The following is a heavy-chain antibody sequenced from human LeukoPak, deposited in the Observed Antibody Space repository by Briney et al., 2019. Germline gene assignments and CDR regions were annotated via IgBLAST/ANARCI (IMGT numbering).Heavy chain of an antibody. CDR1: GYTFTSYA. CDR2: INPNTGSP. D-gene: IGHD3-9*01. J-gene: IGHJ4*02. Sequence: GASVKVSCKVSGYTFTSYAMNWVRQAPGQGLEWMGWINPNTGSPTYAQGFTGRFVFSLDTSVSTAYLQISSLKAEDTAVYYCARGHDILTGYHFDYWGQGTLVTVSS. CDR3: ARGHDILTGYHFDY. V-gene: IGHV7-4-1*02.